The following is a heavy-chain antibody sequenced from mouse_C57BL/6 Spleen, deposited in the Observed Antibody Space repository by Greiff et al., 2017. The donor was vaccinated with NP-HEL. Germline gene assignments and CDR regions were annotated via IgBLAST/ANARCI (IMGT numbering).Heavy chain of an antibody. CDR3: ARNYSKDY. V-gene: IGHV1-50*01. D-gene: IGHD2-5*01. J-gene: IGHJ2*01. CDR2: IDPSDSYT. Sequence: QVQLQQPGAELVKPGASVKLSCKASGYTFTSYWMQWVKQRPGQGLEWIGEIDPSDSYTNYNQKFKGKATLTVDTSSSTAYMQLSSLTSEDSAVYYCARNYSKDYWGQGTTLTVSS. CDR1: GYTFTSYW.